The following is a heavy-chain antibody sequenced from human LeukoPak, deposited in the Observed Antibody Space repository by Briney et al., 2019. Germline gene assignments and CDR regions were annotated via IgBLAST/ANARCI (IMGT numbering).Heavy chain of an antibody. CDR3: ARGDSGYIDY. Sequence: ASVKVSCKASGYTFTSYYMHWVRQAPGQGLEWMGIINPSGGSTSYAQKFQGRVTMTRNTSISTAYMELSSLRSEDTAVYYCARGDSGYIDYWGQGTLVTVSS. CDR2: INPSGGST. CDR1: GYTFTSYY. D-gene: IGHD1-26*01. V-gene: IGHV1-46*01. J-gene: IGHJ4*02.